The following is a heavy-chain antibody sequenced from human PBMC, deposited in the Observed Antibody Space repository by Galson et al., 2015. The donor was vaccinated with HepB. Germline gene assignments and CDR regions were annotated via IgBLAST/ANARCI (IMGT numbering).Heavy chain of an antibody. Sequence: PALVKPTQTLTLTCTFSGFSLSTSGVGVGWIRQPPGKALEWLALIYWDDDKRYSPSLKSRLTISKDTSKNQVVLTMTNMDPVDTATYYCARMGYYYDSSGDYLLDYSRQGTLVDASS. D-gene: IGHD3-22*01. CDR2: IYWDDDK. CDR1: GFSLSTSGVG. CDR3: ARMGYYYDSSGDYLLDY. J-gene: IGHJ4*02. V-gene: IGHV2-5*02.